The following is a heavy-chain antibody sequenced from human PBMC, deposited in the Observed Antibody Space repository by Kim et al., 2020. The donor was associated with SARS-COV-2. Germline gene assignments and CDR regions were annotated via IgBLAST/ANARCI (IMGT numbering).Heavy chain of an antibody. D-gene: IGHD3-3*01. CDR3: ARGSSLTIFGVVGWFDP. CDR1: GGSISSYY. CDR2: IYYSGST. J-gene: IGHJ5*02. Sequence: SETLPLTCTVSGGSISSYYWSWIRQPPGKGLEWIGYIYYSGSTNYNPSLKSRVTISVDTSKNQFSLKLSSVTAADTAVYYCARGSSLTIFGVVGWFDPWGQGTLVTVSS. V-gene: IGHV4-59*01.